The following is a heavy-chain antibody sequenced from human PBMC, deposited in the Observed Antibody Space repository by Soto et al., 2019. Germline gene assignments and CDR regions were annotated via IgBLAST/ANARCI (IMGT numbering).Heavy chain of an antibody. CDR2: IIPIFGTA. Sequence: QVQLVQSGAEVKRPGSSVKVSCKASGGTFSSYAISWVRQAPGQGLEWMGGIIPIFGTANYAQKFQGRVTITADESTSSAYMELSSLRSEDTAVYYCARASHLHVYYCYYGMDVWGQGTTVTVSS. V-gene: IGHV1-69*12. J-gene: IGHJ6*02. CDR3: ARASHLHVYYCYYGMDV. CDR1: GGTFSSYA.